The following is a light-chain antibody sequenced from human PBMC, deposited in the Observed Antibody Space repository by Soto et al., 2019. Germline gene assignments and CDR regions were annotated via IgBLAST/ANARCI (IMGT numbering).Light chain of an antibody. V-gene: IGKV3-15*01. CDR3: QQYGDWPLT. J-gene: IGKJ4*01. CDR1: QSVRSTY. CDR2: GVS. Sequence: TLSCRASQSVRSTYLAWYQQKPGQAPRLLIFGVSNRAAGIPARFSGSGSGTEFTLTISSLQSEDFAVYYCQQYGDWPLTFGGETKV.